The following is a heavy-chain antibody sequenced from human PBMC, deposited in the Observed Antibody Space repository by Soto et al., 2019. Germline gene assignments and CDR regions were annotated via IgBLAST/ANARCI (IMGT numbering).Heavy chain of an antibody. CDR3: ASHTSGGWWELAWVPY. D-gene: IGHD1-26*01. J-gene: IGHJ4*02. CDR2: IYYSGST. CDR1: GGSISSSSYY. Sequence: SQTMSHTCTVSGGSISSSSYYRGLIRQPPGKGLEWIGSIYYSGSTYYNPSLKSRVTISVDTSKNQFSLKLSSVTAADTAVYYCASHTSGGWWELAWVPYWGQGTLVTVSS. V-gene: IGHV4-39*01.